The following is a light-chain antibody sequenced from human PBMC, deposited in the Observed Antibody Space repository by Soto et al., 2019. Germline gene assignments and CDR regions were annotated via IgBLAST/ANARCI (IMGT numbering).Light chain of an antibody. CDR3: QKYNSAPKT. V-gene: IGKV1-27*01. CDR2: AAS. J-gene: IGKJ1*01. CDR1: QGISNY. Sequence: DIQMTQSPSSLSASVGDRVTITCRASQGISNYLAWYQQKPGKVPKLLIYAASTSQSGVPSRFSGSGSGTDFTLTISSLQPEDVATYYCQKYNSAPKTFGQGTNVEIK.